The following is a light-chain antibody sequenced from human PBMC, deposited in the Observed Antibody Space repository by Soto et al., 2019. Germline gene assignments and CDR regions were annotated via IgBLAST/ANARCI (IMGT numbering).Light chain of an antibody. CDR3: QQYNKWPPWT. CDR1: QSVSSN. V-gene: IGKV3-15*01. J-gene: IGKJ1*01. CDR2: GAS. Sequence: EIVMTQSPATLSVSPGERATLSCRASQSVSSNLAWYRQKPGQAPRLLIYGASTRATGIPARFSGSGSGTDFTLTISSLQSEDFAVYYCQQYNKWPPWTFGQGTKVEIK.